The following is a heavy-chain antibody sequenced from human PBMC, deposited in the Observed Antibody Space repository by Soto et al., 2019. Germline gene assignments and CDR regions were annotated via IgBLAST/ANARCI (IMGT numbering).Heavy chain of an antibody. V-gene: IGHV1-69*01. CDR1: GGTFSSYA. CDR2: IIPIFGTA. D-gene: IGHD5-18*01. CDR3: ASRGYSYGRERYYYYGMDV. J-gene: IGHJ6*02. Sequence: QVQLVQSGAEVKKPGSSVKVSCTASGGTFSSYAISWVRQAPGQGLEWMGGIIPIFGTANYAQKFQGRVTITADESTSTAYMELSSLRSEDTAVYYCASRGYSYGRERYYYYGMDVWGQGTTVTVSS.